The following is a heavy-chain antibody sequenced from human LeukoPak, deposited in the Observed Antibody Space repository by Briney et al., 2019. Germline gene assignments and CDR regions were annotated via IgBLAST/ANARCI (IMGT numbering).Heavy chain of an antibody. D-gene: IGHD3-9*01. CDR2: INSSSSYK. CDR3: ARGLRDDIFTGYYNYYYFDY. J-gene: IGHJ4*02. V-gene: IGHV3-11*06. Sequence: PGGSLSLSCAASGFTFSDYYMSWIRRAPGKGLEWVSYINSSSSYKNYADSVKGRFTITRDNAKNSLYLQMNTLRAEDTAVYYCARGLRDDIFTGYYNYYYFDYWGQGTLVTVSS. CDR1: GFTFSDYY.